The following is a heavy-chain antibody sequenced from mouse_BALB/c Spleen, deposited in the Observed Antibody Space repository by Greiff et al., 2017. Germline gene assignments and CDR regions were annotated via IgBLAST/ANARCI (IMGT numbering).Heavy chain of an antibody. Sequence: DVKLVESGGGLVKPGGSLKLSCAASGFTFSSYAMSWVRQSPEKRLEWVAEISSGGSYTYYPDTVTGRFTISRDNAKNTLYLEMSSLRSEDTAMYYCATDDYDGFAYWGQGTLVTVSA. J-gene: IGHJ3*01. V-gene: IGHV5-9-4*01. CDR1: GFTFSSYA. CDR3: ATDDYDGFAY. CDR2: ISSGGSYT. D-gene: IGHD2-4*01.